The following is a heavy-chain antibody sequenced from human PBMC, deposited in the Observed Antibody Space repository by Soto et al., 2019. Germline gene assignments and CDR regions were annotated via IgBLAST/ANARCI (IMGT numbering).Heavy chain of an antibody. CDR1: GGTFSSYA. V-gene: IGHV1-69*13. D-gene: IGHD6-13*01. CDR2: IIPIFGTA. CDR3: ARDSDSSSFNWFDP. J-gene: IGHJ5*02. Sequence: WASVKVSCKASGGTFSSYAISWVRQAPGQGLEWMGGIIPIFGTANYAQKFQGRVTITADESTSTAYMELSSLRSEDTAVYYCARDSDSSSFNWFDPWGQGTLVTVSS.